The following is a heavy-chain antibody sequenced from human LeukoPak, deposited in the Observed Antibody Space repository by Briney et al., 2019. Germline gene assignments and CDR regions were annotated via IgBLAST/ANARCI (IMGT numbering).Heavy chain of an antibody. CDR3: ARRGARWNYAFDI. J-gene: IGHJ3*02. Sequence: GESLKISCKGSGYSFTSYWIGWVRQMPGKGLEWMGIIYPGDPDTRYSPSFQGQVTISADKSISTAYLQWSSLKASDTAMYYCARRGARWNYAFDIWGQGSMVTVSS. V-gene: IGHV5-51*01. CDR1: GYSFTSYW. D-gene: IGHD1-1*01. CDR2: IYPGDPDT.